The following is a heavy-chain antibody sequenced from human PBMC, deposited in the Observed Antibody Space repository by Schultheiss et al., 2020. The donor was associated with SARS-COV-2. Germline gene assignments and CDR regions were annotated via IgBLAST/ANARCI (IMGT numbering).Heavy chain of an antibody. V-gene: IGHV4-34*01. CDR1: GGSFSGYY. CDR2: IYYSGST. Sequence: SETLSLTCAVYGGSFSGYYWSWIRQPPGKGLEWIGYIYYSGSTYYNPSLKSRVTLSVDTSKNQFSLKLSSVTAADTAVYYCARSNYCTWCGFDYWGQGALVTVSS. J-gene: IGHJ4*02. CDR3: ARSNYCTWCGFDY. D-gene: IGHD1-7*01.